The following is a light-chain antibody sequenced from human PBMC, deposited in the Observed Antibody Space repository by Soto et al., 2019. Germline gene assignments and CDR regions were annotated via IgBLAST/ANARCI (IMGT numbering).Light chain of an antibody. CDR2: GAS. CDR1: QNVNNR. CDR3: QHFILWPLL. V-gene: IGKV3-15*01. J-gene: IGKJ1*01. Sequence: EIVMTQSPAMLSVSPGERATLSCRASQNVNNRLAWYQQKAGQSPRLLIYGASTRATGIPARFSGSGSGTEFTLNISSLQSEDFAVYYCQHFILWPLLFGQGTKVEIK.